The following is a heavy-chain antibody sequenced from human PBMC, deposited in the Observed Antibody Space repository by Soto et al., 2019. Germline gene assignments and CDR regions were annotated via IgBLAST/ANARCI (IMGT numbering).Heavy chain of an antibody. D-gene: IGHD2-2*01. V-gene: IGHV1-18*01. Sequence: ASVKVSCKASGYTFTSYGISWVRQAPGQGLEWMGWISAYNGNTNYAQKLQGRVTMTTDTSTSTAYMELRSLRSDDTAVYYCARDRGDIVVVPAATQTNWFDPWGQGTLVTVSS. CDR1: GYTFTSYG. CDR3: ARDRGDIVVVPAATQTNWFDP. CDR2: ISAYNGNT. J-gene: IGHJ5*02.